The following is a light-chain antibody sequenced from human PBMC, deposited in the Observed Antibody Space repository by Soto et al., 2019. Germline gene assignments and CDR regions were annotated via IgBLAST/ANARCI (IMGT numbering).Light chain of an antibody. V-gene: IGKV1-39*01. CDR2: AAS. CDR1: QSIDNF. J-gene: IGKJ1*01. CDR3: QQGYSTRP. Sequence: DIQMTQSPSSLSASVGDRVSITCRASQSIDNFLNWYQQKPGKAPKLLIYAASTLQGGVPSRFSGSGSGTDFTLTISSLETEDFATYYCQQGYSTRPFGHGTKVEI.